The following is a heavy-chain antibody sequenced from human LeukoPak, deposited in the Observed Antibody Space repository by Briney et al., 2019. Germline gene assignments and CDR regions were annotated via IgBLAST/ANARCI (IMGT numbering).Heavy chain of an antibody. J-gene: IGHJ3*02. Sequence: GGSLRLSCAVSGLTFSRYSIHWVRQAPGKGLERVAVISYDGSNKYYADSVKGRFTISRDNSKYTLYLQMNSLRAEDTAVYYCARGRGYYYADAFDIWGQGTMVTVSS. CDR3: ARGRGYYYADAFDI. CDR2: ISYDGSNK. V-gene: IGHV3-30-3*01. CDR1: GLTFSRYS. D-gene: IGHD3-22*01.